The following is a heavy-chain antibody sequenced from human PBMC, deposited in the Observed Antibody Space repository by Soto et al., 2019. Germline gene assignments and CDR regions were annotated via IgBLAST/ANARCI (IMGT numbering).Heavy chain of an antibody. CDR2: INPSGGST. V-gene: IGHV1-46*01. CDR1: GYTFTSYY. Sequence: ASVKVSCKASGYTFTSYYMHWVRQAPGQGLEWMGIINPSGGSTSYAQKFQGRVTMTRDTSTSTVYMELSSLRSEDTAVYYCARDGPHSSGWRYYYYGMDVWGQGTTVTVSS. D-gene: IGHD6-19*01. J-gene: IGHJ6*02. CDR3: ARDGPHSSGWRYYYYGMDV.